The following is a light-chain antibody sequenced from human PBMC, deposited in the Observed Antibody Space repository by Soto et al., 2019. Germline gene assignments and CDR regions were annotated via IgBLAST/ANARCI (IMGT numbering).Light chain of an antibody. J-gene: IGKJ2*01. CDR3: QHTTDFT. Sequence: DIQMTQSPSTLAASVGDTVTMTCRSSSKWLAWYQKMPGKAPKLLIYDVSNLERGVPPRFSGSTSGAESTLTITGLQPDDLGTYYCQHTTDFTFGQGTKVEIK. V-gene: IGKV1-5*01. CDR2: DVS. CDR1: SSSKW.